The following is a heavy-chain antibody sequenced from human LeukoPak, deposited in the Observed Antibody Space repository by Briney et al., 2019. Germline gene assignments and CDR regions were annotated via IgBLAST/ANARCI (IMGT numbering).Heavy chain of an antibody. V-gene: IGHV4-34*01. J-gene: IGHJ4*02. Sequence: PSETLSLTCAVYGGSFSGYYWSWIRQPPGKGLEWIGEINHSGSTNYNPSLKSRVTISVDTSKNQFSLKLSSVTAADTAVYYCARGPRPTGFDYWGQGTLVTVSS. CDR1: GGSFSGYY. CDR3: ARGPRPTGFDY. CDR2: INHSGST.